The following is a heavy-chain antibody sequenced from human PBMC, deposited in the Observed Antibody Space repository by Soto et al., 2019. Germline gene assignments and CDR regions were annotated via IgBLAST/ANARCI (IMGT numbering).Heavy chain of an antibody. V-gene: IGHV4-39*01. Sequence: QLQLQESGPGLVRPSETLSLTCTVSGGSISSNSYYWGWIRQPPGKGLEWIGSIFYSGGTYYNPSLKSRVTISVDTPKNQFSLKLSSVTAADTAVYYCARLPLNYYGSGAFDYWGQGTLVTVSS. J-gene: IGHJ4*02. D-gene: IGHD3-10*01. CDR3: ARLPLNYYGSGAFDY. CDR1: GGSISSNSYY. CDR2: IFYSGGT.